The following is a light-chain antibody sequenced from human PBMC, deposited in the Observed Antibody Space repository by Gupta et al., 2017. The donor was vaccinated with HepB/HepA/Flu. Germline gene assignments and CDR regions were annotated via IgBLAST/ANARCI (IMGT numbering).Light chain of an antibody. CDR2: LVS. CDR3: MQALQTPWT. J-gene: IGKJ1*01. V-gene: IGKV2-28*01. Sequence: IVMTQSPLSLPVTPGEPASISCRSSQSLLHSNGYNYLDWYLQKPGQSPQLLIYLVSNRASGVPDRFSGRGSGSDFTLKISRVEAEDVGVYYCMQALQTPWTFGQGTKVEIK. CDR1: QSLLHSNGYNY.